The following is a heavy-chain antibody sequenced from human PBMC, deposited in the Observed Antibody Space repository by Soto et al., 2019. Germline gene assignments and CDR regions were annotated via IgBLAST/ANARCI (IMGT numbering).Heavy chain of an antibody. CDR2: ISYDGSNK. J-gene: IGHJ4*02. V-gene: IGHV3-30-3*01. D-gene: IGHD3-22*01. CDR1: GFTFSSYA. Sequence: GGSLRLSCAASGFTFSSYAMHWVRQAPGKGLEWVAVISYDGSNKYYADSVKGRFIISRDNSKNTLYLQMNSLRAEDTAVYYCARDLQYYYDSSGYYFGYWGQGTLVTVSS. CDR3: ARDLQYYYDSSGYYFGY.